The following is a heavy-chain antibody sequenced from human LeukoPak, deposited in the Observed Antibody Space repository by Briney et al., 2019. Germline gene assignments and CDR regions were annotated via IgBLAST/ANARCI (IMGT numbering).Heavy chain of an antibody. CDR3: ARTTEAHSWRTRYYDYYMDV. Sequence: SETLSLTCTVSGGSISSYYWSWIRQPPGKGLEWIGYIYYSGSTNYNPSLKSRVSISVDTSKNQFSLKLSSVTAADTAVYYCARTTEAHSWRTRYYDYYMDVWGKGTTVTVSS. D-gene: IGHD6-13*01. V-gene: IGHV4-59*01. CDR2: IYYSGST. CDR1: GGSISSYY. J-gene: IGHJ6*03.